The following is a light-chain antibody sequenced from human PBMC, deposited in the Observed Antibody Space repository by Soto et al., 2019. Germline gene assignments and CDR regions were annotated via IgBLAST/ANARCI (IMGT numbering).Light chain of an antibody. J-gene: IGKJ1*01. CDR3: QQSYSTPPWT. CDR1: QSISSY. Sequence: DIQMTQSPSSLSASVGDRVTITCRASQSISSYINWYQQKPGKAPKLLIYAASSLQSGVPSRFSGSGSGTDFTLTISSLQPDDFATYYCQQSYSTPPWTFGQGTKVEIK. V-gene: IGKV1-39*01. CDR2: AAS.